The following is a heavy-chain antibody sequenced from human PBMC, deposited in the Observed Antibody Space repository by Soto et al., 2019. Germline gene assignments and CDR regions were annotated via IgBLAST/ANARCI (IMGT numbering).Heavy chain of an antibody. Sequence: EVQLLESGGGLVQPGGSLRLSCAASGFTFSSYAMSWVRQAPGKGLEWVSAISGSGGSTYYADPVKGRFTISRDNSKNTLYLQMNSLRAEDTAVYYCAKEYDYDFWSGRHFDYWGQGTLVTVSS. J-gene: IGHJ4*02. V-gene: IGHV3-23*01. D-gene: IGHD3-3*01. CDR2: ISGSGGST. CDR1: GFTFSSYA. CDR3: AKEYDYDFWSGRHFDY.